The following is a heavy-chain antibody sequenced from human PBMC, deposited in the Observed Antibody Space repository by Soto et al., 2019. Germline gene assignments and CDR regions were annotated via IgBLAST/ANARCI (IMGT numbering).Heavy chain of an antibody. Sequence: PGGSLRLSCAASGFTLSTYWMSWVRQAPGKGLEWLANIKQDENQKNYVDSVRGRFTISGDSAKNSVFLIMDNLRVEDTAVYHWAAYYSSVSSCFGIWGQGNIVPVS. D-gene: IGHD3-16*01. CDR1: GFTLSTYW. CDR3: AAYYSSVSSCFGI. J-gene: IGHJ3*02. V-gene: IGHV3-7*01. CDR2: IKQDENQK.